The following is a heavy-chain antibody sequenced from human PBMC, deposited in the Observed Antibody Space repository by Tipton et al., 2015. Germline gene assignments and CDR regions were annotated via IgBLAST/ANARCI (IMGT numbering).Heavy chain of an antibody. D-gene: IGHD3-22*01. CDR3: ARHVSFNYDTHGYDALDI. CDR1: GYSFTSYW. Sequence: QLVQSGAEMKKPGESLKISCKGSGYSFTSYWIGWVRQMPGKGLEWMVIIYPGDSQTRYNPSFQGQVTISADKSISTAYLQWNSLKASDTAMYHCARHVSFNYDTHGYDALDIWAQGTMVTVSS. CDR2: IYPGDSQT. V-gene: IGHV5-51*01. J-gene: IGHJ3*02.